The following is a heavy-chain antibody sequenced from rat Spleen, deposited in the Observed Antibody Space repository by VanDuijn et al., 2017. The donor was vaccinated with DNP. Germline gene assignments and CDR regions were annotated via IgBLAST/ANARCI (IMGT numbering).Heavy chain of an antibody. CDR3: ARLGTYYGYEDYFDH. Sequence: EVQLVESGGGLVQPGRSLKLSCAASGFTFSDYYMAWVRQAPKKGLEWVTTITSDGSSTYFRGSVKGRFTISRDDAKSTLYLQMDSLRSEDTATYYCARLGTYYGYEDYFDHWGQGVMVTVSS. CDR1: GFTFSDYY. CDR2: ITSDGSST. D-gene: IGHD1-7*01. J-gene: IGHJ2*01. V-gene: IGHV5-7*01.